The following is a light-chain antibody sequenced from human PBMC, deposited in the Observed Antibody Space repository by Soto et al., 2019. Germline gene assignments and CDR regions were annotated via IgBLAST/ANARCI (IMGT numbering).Light chain of an antibody. J-gene: IGLJ2*01. CDR1: RGNIGGYNF. Sequence: QSALTQPPSASGSPGQSVTISCTGTRGNIGGYNFVSWYQQHPGKAPKLMIYEVIKRPSGVPDRFSGSKSGNTASLTVSELQAEDEADYYCSSYAGSTVVFGGGTKVTVL. CDR3: SSYAGSTVV. V-gene: IGLV2-8*01. CDR2: EVI.